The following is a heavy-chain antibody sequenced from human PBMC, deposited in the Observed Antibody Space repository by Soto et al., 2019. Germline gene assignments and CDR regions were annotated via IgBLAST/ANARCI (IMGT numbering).Heavy chain of an antibody. CDR2: ITGSGGIT. J-gene: IGHJ2*01. D-gene: IGHD6-19*01. CDR3: ARGDSSGWTYWYFDL. V-gene: IGHV3-23*01. Sequence: EVQLLESGGDLVQPGGSLRLSCAASGFTFSSYAMSWVRQAPGKGLEWVSIITGSGGITYYTDSVKGRFTISRDNFKNTLSLQMNSLRAEDTAVYYCARGDSSGWTYWYFDLWCRGTLATVSS. CDR1: GFTFSSYA.